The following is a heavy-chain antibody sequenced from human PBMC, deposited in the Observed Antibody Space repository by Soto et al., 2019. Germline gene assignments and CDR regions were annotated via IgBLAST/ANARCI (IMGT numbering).Heavy chain of an antibody. CDR3: AMSPSLRSPITGTTAAAFDY. V-gene: IGHV5-51*01. CDR2: IYPGDSDT. J-gene: IGHJ4*02. CDR1: AYSFTSYW. Sequence: EVQLVQSGAEVKKPGESLKISCKGSAYSFTSYWIGWVRQMPGKGLEWMGIIYPGDSDTRYSPSFQGKVTISADKSISTAYLQWSSLKASDTAIYYCAMSPSLRSPITGTTAAAFDYWGQGTLVTVSS. D-gene: IGHD1-7*01.